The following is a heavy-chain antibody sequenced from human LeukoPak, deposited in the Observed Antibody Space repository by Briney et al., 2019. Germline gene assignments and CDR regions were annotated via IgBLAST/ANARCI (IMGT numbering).Heavy chain of an antibody. Sequence: GRSLRLSCAASGFTFSSYAMSWVRQAPGKGLGWVSGISGSGGSTHYADSVKGRFTISRDNSKNTLYLQMNSLRAEDTAVYYCAKDQGSGWYSDFDCWGQGTLVTVSS. CDR3: AKDQGSGWYSDFDC. CDR1: GFTFSSYA. V-gene: IGHV3-23*01. J-gene: IGHJ4*02. CDR2: ISGSGGST. D-gene: IGHD6-19*01.